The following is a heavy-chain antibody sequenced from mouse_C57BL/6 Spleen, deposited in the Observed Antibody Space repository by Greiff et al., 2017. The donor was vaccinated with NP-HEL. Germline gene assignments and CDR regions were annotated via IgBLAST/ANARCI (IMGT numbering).Heavy chain of an antibody. Sequence: LVESGAELARPGASVKLSCKASGYTFTSYGISWVKQRTGQGLEWIGEIYPRSGNTYYNEKFKGKATLTADKSSSTAYMELRSLTSEDSAVYFCARLTAVVARYFDVWGTGTTVTVSS. J-gene: IGHJ1*03. D-gene: IGHD1-1*01. CDR3: ARLTAVVARYFDV. V-gene: IGHV1-81*01. CDR2: IYPRSGNT. CDR1: GYTFTSYG.